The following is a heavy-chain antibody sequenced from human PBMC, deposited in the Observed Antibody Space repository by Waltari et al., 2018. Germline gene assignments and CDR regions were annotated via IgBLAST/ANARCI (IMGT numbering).Heavy chain of an antibody. V-gene: IGHV3-7*01. CDR1: GFTFNSHW. J-gene: IGHJ4*02. CDR2: IKPDESEK. Sequence: EVQVVESGGGSVQPGGSLRLSCAASGFTFNSHWMSWVRQAPGKGREWVANIKPDESEKYYWDSVKGRFTISRDNAKNSLYLQMNSLRAEDTAIYYCARNKLRLDYWGPGTLVTVSS. CDR3: ARNKLRLDY. D-gene: IGHD3-10*01.